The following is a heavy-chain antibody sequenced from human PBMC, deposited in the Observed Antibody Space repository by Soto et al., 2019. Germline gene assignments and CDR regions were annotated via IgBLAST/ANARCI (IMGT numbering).Heavy chain of an antibody. D-gene: IGHD6-13*01. Sequence: GASVKVSCKASGYSFTTYRIHWVRQAPGQGLEWMGIINPSGGSTTYAQKVQDRVTLTRDTSTSTVYMELSSLRSEDTAVYFCARAQPNTFSWKDAFDIWGQGTMVTVS. CDR3: ARAQPNTFSWKDAFDI. V-gene: IGHV1-46*01. CDR2: INPSGGST. J-gene: IGHJ3*02. CDR1: GYSFTTYR.